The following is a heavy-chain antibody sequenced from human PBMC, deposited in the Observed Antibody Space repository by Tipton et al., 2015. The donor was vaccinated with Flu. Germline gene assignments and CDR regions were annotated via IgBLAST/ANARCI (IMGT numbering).Heavy chain of an antibody. CDR2: IYYSGRT. D-gene: IGHD1-26*01. V-gene: IGHV4-59*08. CDR3: ARRRLGPTRDVFDV. J-gene: IGHJ3*01. CDR1: GGSINNYY. Sequence: TLSLTCTVSGGSINNYYWTWIRQPPGKGLEWIGYIYYSGRTTYDPSLKSRVTISVDTSKNQFSLRLNSVTAADTAVYYRARRRLGPTRDVFDVWGQGTTVTVSS.